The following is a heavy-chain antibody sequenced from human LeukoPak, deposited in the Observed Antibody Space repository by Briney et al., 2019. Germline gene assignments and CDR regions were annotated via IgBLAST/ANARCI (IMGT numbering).Heavy chain of an antibody. CDR2: IHHSGIT. V-gene: IGHV4-38-2*02. CDR3: AREGPIQFLEQIDF. D-gene: IGHD3-3*01. CDR1: DNSISNTYY. J-gene: IGHJ4*02. Sequence: TSSETLSLTCTVSDNSISNTYYWGWIRQPPGKGLEWIGNIHHSGITNYNPSLKSRVSISIDTSKNQFSLKLTSLRAADTAVYYCAREGPIQFLEQIDFWGQGSLVTVSS.